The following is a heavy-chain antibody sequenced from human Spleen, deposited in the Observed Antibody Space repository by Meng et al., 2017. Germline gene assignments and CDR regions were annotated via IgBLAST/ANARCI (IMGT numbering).Heavy chain of an antibody. Sequence: QRRLTQSRPVLVSRSGTLPLTCAFPGGSILNSNWWSWVRQFPGRGLEWIGDIFYTGTTNYNPSLKRRVTISVDKSKHQFSLILTSVTAADTATYYCAGVDVDTGVPSWGQGTLVTVSS. CDR3: AGVDVDTGVPS. CDR2: IFYTGTT. CDR1: GGSILNSNW. D-gene: IGHD5-18*01. J-gene: IGHJ5*02. V-gene: IGHV4-4*02.